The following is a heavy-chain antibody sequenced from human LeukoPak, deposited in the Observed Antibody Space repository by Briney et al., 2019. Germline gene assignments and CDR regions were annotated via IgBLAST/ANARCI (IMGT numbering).Heavy chain of an antibody. CDR2: IRYDGSNK. V-gene: IGHV3-30*02. CDR1: GFTFSSYG. J-gene: IGHJ4*02. Sequence: GGSLRLSCAASGFTFSSYGMHWVRQAPGKGLEWVAFIRYDGSNKYYADSVKGRFTISRDNSKNTLYLQMNSLRTEDTAVYYCARDEYSSSAMKVWGQGTLVTVSS. D-gene: IGHD6-6*01. CDR3: ARDEYSSSAMKV.